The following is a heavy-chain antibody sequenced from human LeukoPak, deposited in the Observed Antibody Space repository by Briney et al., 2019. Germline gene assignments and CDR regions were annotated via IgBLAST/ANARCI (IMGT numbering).Heavy chain of an antibody. CDR3: ARGRGTCTNGVCYYYYYMDV. D-gene: IGHD2-8*01. CDR1: GYTFTGYY. V-gene: IGHV1-2*02. Sequence: VASVKVSCKASGYTFTGYYMHWVRQAPGQGLEWMGWINPNSGGTNYAQKFQGRVTMTRDTSISTAYMELSRLRSDDTAVYYCARGRGTCTNGVCYYYYYMDVWGKGTTVTVSS. CDR2: INPNSGGT. J-gene: IGHJ6*03.